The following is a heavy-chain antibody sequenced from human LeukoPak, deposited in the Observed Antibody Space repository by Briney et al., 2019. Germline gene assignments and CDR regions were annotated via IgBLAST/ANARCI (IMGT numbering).Heavy chain of an antibody. CDR2: IYHSTNT. J-gene: IGHJ4*02. CDR1: GGSIMNTDLY. CDR3: AGGIGTTVRGYFDF. V-gene: IGHV4-30-2*06. D-gene: IGHD4-11*01. Sequence: PSETLSLTCTVSGGSIMNTDLYWSWIRQSPGKGLEWIGYIYHSTNTYYNPSLNSRVTMSVDSSKNQFSLRLTSVTAADTAVYYCAGGIGTTVRGYFDFWGQGTQVTVSS.